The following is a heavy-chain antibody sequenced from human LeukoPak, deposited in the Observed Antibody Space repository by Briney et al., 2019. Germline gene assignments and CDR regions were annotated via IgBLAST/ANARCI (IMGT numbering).Heavy chain of an antibody. CDR2: ISSNGGST. D-gene: IGHD6-19*01. V-gene: IGHV3-64*01. CDR3: ARGDIAVAGGLRGYYFDY. J-gene: IGHJ4*02. Sequence: GGSLRLSCAASGFTFSSYAMHWVRQAPGKGLEYVSAISSNGGSTYYANSVKGRFTISRDNSENTLYLQMGSLRAEDMAVYYCARGDIAVAGGLRGYYFDYWGQGTLVTVSS. CDR1: GFTFSSYA.